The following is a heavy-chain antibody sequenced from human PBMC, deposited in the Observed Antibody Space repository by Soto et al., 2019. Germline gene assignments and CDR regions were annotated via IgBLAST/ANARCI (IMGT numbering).Heavy chain of an antibody. CDR3: VKDFQDGDYGHPKVSFSGMEV. J-gene: IGHJ6*02. D-gene: IGHD4-17*01. CDR2: ISKSGDSK. V-gene: IGHV3-23*01. CDR1: GFSFSNYA. Sequence: PVGSLSLSCAASGFSFSNYAMSWVRHAPGKGLEWVSTISKSGDSKYYANSVRGRFAVSRDNSRNTLHLQMNSLSAADTALYYCVKDFQDGDYGHPKVSFSGMEVRGQGNTVTVSS.